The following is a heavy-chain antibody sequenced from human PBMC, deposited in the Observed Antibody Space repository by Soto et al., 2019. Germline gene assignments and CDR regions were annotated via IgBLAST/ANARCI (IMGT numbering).Heavy chain of an antibody. Sequence: QVQLVQSGAEVKKPGSSVKVSCKASGGTFSSYAISWVRQAPGQGREWMGGIIPILGTANYAQKFQGRVTITADESTSTAYMELSSLRSEDTAVYYCARGWWRAARPPLGYWGQGTLVTVSS. CDR3: ARGWWRAARPPLGY. D-gene: IGHD6-6*01. CDR2: IIPILGTA. V-gene: IGHV1-69*01. CDR1: GGTFSSYA. J-gene: IGHJ4*02.